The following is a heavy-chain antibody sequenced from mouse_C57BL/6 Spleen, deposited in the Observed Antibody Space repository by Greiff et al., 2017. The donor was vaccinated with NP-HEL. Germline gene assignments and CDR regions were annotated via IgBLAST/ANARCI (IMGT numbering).Heavy chain of an antibody. CDR2: ISDGGSYT. CDR1: GFTFSSYA. J-gene: IGHJ1*03. V-gene: IGHV5-4*03. Sequence: EVMLVESGGGLVKPGGSLKLSCAASGFTFSSYAMSWVRQTPEKRLEWVATISDGGSYTYYPDNVKGRCTFSRDNAKNNLCLQMSHLNSEDTAMYSCERFITTTTGYFDVWGTGTTVTVSS. CDR3: ERFITTTTGYFDV. D-gene: IGHD1-1*01.